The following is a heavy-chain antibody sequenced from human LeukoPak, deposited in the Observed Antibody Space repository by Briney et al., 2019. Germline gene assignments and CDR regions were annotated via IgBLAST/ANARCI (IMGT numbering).Heavy chain of an antibody. Sequence: GGSLRLSCAASGFTFSSYWMSWVRQAPGKGLEWVANIKQDGSEKYYVGSVKGRFTISRDNAKNSLYLQMNSLRAEDTAVYYCARGNSSGWDYYFDYWGQGTLVTVSS. D-gene: IGHD6-19*01. CDR1: GFTFSSYW. CDR2: IKQDGSEK. CDR3: ARGNSSGWDYYFDY. V-gene: IGHV3-7*01. J-gene: IGHJ4*02.